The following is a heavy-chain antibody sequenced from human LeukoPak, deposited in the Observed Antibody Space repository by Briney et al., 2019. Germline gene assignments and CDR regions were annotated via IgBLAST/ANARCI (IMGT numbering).Heavy chain of an antibody. CDR2: IWYDGSNK. J-gene: IGHJ6*02. D-gene: IGHD4-17*01. CDR3: ARDWADYGDYGDYGMDV. Sequence: GSLRLSCAASGFTFSSYGMHWVRQAPGKGLEWVAVIWYDGSNKYYADSVKGRFTISRDNSKNTLYLQMNSLRAEDTAVYYCARDWADYGDYGDYGMDVWGQGTTVTVSS. CDR1: GFTFSSYG. V-gene: IGHV3-33*01.